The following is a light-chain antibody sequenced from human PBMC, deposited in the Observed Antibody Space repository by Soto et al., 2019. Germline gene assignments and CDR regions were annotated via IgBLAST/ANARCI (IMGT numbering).Light chain of an antibody. V-gene: IGKV3-20*01. Sequence: EIVLTQSPGTLSLSPGERATLSCRASQSVSSSYLAWYQQKPGQAPRLLIYSASNRATGVPDRFSGSGSGTHFTLTISRLEPEDFAVYYCQQYNNWPPWTFGQGTKVDIK. CDR2: SAS. J-gene: IGKJ1*01. CDR3: QQYNNWPPWT. CDR1: QSVSSSY.